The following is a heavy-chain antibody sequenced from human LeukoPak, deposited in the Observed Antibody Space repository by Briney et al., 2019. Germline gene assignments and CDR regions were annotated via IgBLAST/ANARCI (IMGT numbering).Heavy chain of an antibody. CDR2: INHSGST. J-gene: IGHJ5*02. CDR3: ARWGTVVVSRNNWFDP. Sequence: SETLSLTCAVYGGSFSGYYWSWIRQPPGKGLEWIGEINHSGSTNYNPSLKSRDTISVDTSKNQFSLKLSSVTAADTAVYYCARWGTVVVSRNNWFDPWGQGTLVTVSS. V-gene: IGHV4-34*01. D-gene: IGHD2-2*01. CDR1: GGSFSGYY.